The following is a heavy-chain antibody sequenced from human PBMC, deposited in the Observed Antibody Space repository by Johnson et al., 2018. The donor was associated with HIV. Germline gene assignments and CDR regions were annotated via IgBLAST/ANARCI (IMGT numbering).Heavy chain of an antibody. V-gene: IGHV3-20*04. D-gene: IGHD3-3*01. CDR1: GFTFDDYG. CDR2: INWNGGST. J-gene: IGHJ3*02. CDR3: AREGGLRCLEWLSDAFDI. Sequence: VQLVESGGGVVRPGGSLRLSCAASGFTFDDYGMSWVRQAPGKGLEWVSGINWNGGSTGYADSVKGRFTISRDNAKNSLYLQMNSLRAEDTAVYYCAREGGLRCLEWLSDAFDIWGQGTMVTVSS.